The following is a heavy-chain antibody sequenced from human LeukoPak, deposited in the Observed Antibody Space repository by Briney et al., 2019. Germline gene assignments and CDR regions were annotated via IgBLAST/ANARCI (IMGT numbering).Heavy chain of an antibody. J-gene: IGHJ6*02. Sequence: SETLSLTCTVSGGSISSYYWSWIRQPPGKGLEWIGYIYYSGSTNYNPSLKSRVTISVDTSKNQFSLKLSSVTAADTAVYYCARDTSITPYYGMDVWGQGTTVTVPS. CDR2: IYYSGST. V-gene: IGHV4-59*01. CDR1: GGSISSYY. CDR3: ARDTSITPYYGMDV. D-gene: IGHD3-10*01.